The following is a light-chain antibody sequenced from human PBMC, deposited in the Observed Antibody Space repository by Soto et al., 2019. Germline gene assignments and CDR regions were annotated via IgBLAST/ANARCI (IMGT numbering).Light chain of an antibody. CDR3: QQYGPSQYT. Sequence: EVVLMQSPGTLSLSPGERATLSCRASQSVISTYLAWYRQKPGQAPRLLIYGASSRADGVPARFSGSGSGTDFTLTISGLEPDDCAIYYCQQYGPSQYTFGQGTKLEVK. V-gene: IGKV3-20*01. CDR1: QSVISTY. J-gene: IGKJ2*01. CDR2: GAS.